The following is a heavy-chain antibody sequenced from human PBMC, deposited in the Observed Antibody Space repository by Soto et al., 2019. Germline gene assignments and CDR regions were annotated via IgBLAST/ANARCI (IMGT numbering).Heavy chain of an antibody. Sequence: QVTLKESGPVLVKPTETLTLTCTVSGFSLTNPRMGVSWIRQPPGKALEWLTHIFSSDEKSYSTSLKSRVTISQDTSKSQVVLTMTNVDPVDTATYYCARIRSWVLVPTGSFYGMDVWVPGTKVTVSS. V-gene: IGHV2-26*01. D-gene: IGHD3-10*01. CDR2: IFSSDEK. CDR1: GFSLTNPRMG. CDR3: ARIRSWVLVPTGSFYGMDV. J-gene: IGHJ6*02.